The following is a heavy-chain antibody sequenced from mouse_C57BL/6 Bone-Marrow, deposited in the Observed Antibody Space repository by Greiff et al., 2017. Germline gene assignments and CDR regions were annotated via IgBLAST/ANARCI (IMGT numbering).Heavy chain of an antibody. CDR1: GFTFSDYG. CDR3: ARNSVRGCGYYFDY. J-gene: IGHJ2*01. D-gene: IGHD3-1*01. V-gene: IGHV5-17*01. CDR2: ISSGSSTI. Sequence: EVKLMESGGGLVKPGGSLKLSCAASGFTFSDYGMHWVRQAPEKGLEWVAYISSGSSTIYYADTVKGRFTISRDNAKNTLFLQVNSLRTKDTAKYYCARNSVRGCGYYFDYWGQGTTLTVSS.